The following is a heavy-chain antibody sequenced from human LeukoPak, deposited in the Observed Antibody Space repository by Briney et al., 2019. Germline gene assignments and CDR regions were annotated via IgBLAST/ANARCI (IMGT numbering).Heavy chain of an antibody. Sequence: PGGSLRLSCAASGFTFSSYAMSWVRQAPGKGLEWVSAISGSGGSTYYADSVKGRFTISRGNSKNTLYVQMNSLRAEDTAVYHCAREKIAAVGSNGFDPWGQGTRVTVSS. CDR2: ISGSGGST. V-gene: IGHV3-23*01. J-gene: IGHJ5*02. CDR3: AREKIAAVGSNGFDP. D-gene: IGHD6-13*01. CDR1: GFTFSSYA.